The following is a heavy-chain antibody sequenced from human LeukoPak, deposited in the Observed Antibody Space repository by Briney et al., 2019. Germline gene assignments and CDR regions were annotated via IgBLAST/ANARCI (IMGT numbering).Heavy chain of an antibody. CDR3: ARSRQQWLVRPYYFDY. J-gene: IGHJ4*02. D-gene: IGHD6-19*01. Sequence: ASAKVSCKASGGTFSSYAISWVRQAPGQGLEWMGGIIPIFGTANYAQKFQGRVTITADESTSTAYMELSSLRSEDTAVYYCARSRQQWLVRPYYFDYWGQGTLVTVSS. CDR2: IIPIFGTA. V-gene: IGHV1-69*13. CDR1: GGTFSSYA.